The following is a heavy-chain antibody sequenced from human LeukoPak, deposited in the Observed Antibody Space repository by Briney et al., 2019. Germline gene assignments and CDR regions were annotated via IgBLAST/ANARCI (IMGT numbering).Heavy chain of an antibody. D-gene: IGHD6-13*01. Sequence: NPSETLSLTCAVYGGSFSGYYWSWIRQPPGKGLEWIGEINHSGSTNYNPSLKSRVTMSVDTSKNQFSLKMTSVSAADTAVYYCAGDGGEDNSSWYSWGQGTLVTVSS. CDR2: INHSGST. CDR1: GGSFSGYY. CDR3: AGDGGEDNSSWYS. J-gene: IGHJ5*02. V-gene: IGHV4-34*01.